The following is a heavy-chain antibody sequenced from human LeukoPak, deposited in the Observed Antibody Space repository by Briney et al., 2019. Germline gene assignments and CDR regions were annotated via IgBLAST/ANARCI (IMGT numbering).Heavy chain of an antibody. J-gene: IGHJ4*02. CDR2: ISYDGSNK. V-gene: IGHV3-30*18. CDR3: AKDDYDSSGYLDY. D-gene: IGHD3-22*01. Sequence: PGGSLRLSCAASGFTFSSYGMHWVRQAPGKGLEWVAVISYDGSNKYYADSVKGRFTISRDNSKNTLYLQMNSLRAEDAAVYYCAKDDYDSSGYLDYWGQGTLVTVSS. CDR1: GFTFSSYG.